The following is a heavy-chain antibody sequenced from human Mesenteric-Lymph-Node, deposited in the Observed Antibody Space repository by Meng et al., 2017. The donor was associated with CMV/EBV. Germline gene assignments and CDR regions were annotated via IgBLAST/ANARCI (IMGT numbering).Heavy chain of an antibody. V-gene: IGHV4-59*08. D-gene: IGHD6-19*01. CDR3: ARLRTSGWYQRGRYYFDY. J-gene: IGHJ4*02. CDR2: IYYSGST. CDR1: GGSISSYY. Sequence: GSLRLSCTVSGGSISSYYWSWIRQPPGKGLEWVGDIYYSGSTNYNPSLKSRVTISVDTTKNQFSLKLSSVTAADTAVYYCARLRTSGWYQRGRYYFDYWGQGTLVTVSS.